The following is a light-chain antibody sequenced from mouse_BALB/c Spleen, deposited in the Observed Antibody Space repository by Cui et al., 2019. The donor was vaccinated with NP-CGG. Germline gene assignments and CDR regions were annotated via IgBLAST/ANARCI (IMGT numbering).Light chain of an antibody. Sequence: QALVTQDSALTTSPGETVTLTRRSSTRAVTTSNYANWVQEKPDHLFTGLIGSTNNRAPGVPARFSGSLIGDKAALTITGAQTEDEAIYFCALWYSNHWVFGGGTKLTVL. CDR2: STN. V-gene: IGLV1*01. CDR1: TRAVTTSNY. J-gene: IGLJ1*01. CDR3: ALWYSNHWV.